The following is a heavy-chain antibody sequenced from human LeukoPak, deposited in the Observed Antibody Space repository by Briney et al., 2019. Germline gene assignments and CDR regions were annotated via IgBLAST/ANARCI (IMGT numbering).Heavy chain of an antibody. V-gene: IGHV3-74*01. J-gene: IGHJ5*02. CDR2: INSDGSNT. CDR1: GFTFSNYW. CDR3: AKDLMRDRWFGES. Sequence: GGSLRLSCAASGFTFSNYWMHWVRQAPGKGLVWVSRINSDGSNTSYADSVKGRFTISRDNAKNALYLQMNSLRAEDTAVYYCAKDLMRDRWFGESWGQGTLVTVSS. D-gene: IGHD3-10*01.